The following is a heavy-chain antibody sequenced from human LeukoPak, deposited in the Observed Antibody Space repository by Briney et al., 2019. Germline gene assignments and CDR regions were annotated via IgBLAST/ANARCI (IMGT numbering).Heavy chain of an antibody. CDR3: ARARLIHNWFDP. V-gene: IGHV4-34*01. D-gene: IGHD6-19*01. CDR2: INHSGST. CDR1: GGSFSGYY. J-gene: IGHJ5*02. Sequence: PSETLSLTCAVYGGSFSGYYWSWIRQPPGKGLEWIGEINHSGSTNYNPSLKSRVTISVDTSKNQFSLKLSSVTAADTAVYYCARARLIHNWFDPWGQGTLVTVSS.